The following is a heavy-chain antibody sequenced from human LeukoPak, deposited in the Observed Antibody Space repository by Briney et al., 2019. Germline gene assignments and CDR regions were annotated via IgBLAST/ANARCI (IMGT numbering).Heavy chain of an antibody. Sequence: GGSLRLSCAASGFTFSSYAMSWVRQAPGKGLEWVSAISGSGGSTYYTDSVKGRFTISRDNAKTSLYLQMNSLRAEDTAVYYCARDQNGIAVYWGQGTLVTVSS. CDR2: ISGSGGST. D-gene: IGHD6-19*01. J-gene: IGHJ4*02. CDR1: GFTFSSYA. CDR3: ARDQNGIAVY. V-gene: IGHV3-23*01.